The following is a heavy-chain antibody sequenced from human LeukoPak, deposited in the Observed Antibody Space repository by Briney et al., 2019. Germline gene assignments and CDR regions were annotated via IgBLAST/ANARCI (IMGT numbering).Heavy chain of an antibody. Sequence: SVKVSCKASGGTFSSYTISWVRQAPGQGLEWMGGIIPIFGTANYAQKFQGRVTITADESTSTAYMELSSLRSEDTAVYYCARGIFGVVSGYMDVWGKGTTVTVSS. CDR2: IIPIFGTA. D-gene: IGHD3-3*01. CDR1: GGTFSSYT. CDR3: ARGIFGVVSGYMDV. V-gene: IGHV1-69*13. J-gene: IGHJ6*03.